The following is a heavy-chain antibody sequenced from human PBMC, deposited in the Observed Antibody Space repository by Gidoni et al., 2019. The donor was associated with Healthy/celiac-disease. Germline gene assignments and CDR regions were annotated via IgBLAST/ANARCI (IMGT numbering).Heavy chain of an antibody. J-gene: IGHJ6*03. CDR1: GGSFSGYY. D-gene: IGHD3-10*01. Sequence: QVQLQQWGAGLLKPSETLSLTCAVYGGSFSGYYWSWIRQPPGKGLEWIGEINHSGSTNYNPSLKSRVTISVDTSKNQFSLKLSSVTAADTAVYYCARRARYGSGRHYVDVWGKGTTVTVSS. CDR2: INHSGST. CDR3: ARRARYGSGRHYVDV. V-gene: IGHV4-34*01.